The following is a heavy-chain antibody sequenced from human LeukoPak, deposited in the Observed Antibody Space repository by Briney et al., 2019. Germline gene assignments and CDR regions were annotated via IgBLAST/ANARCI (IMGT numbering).Heavy chain of an antibody. CDR2: ISYDGSNK. CDR3: AREMATIPLFDY. CDR1: GFTFSSYA. Sequence: GGSLRLSCAASGFTFSSYAVHWVRQAPGKGLEWVAVISYDGSNKYYADSVKGRFTISRDNSKNTLYLQMNSLRAEDTAVYYCAREMATIPLFDYWGQGTLVTVSS. V-gene: IGHV3-30*04. J-gene: IGHJ4*02. D-gene: IGHD5-24*01.